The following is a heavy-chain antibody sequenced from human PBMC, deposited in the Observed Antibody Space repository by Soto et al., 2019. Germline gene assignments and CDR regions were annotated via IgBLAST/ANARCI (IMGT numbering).Heavy chain of an antibody. Sequence: QVQLVQSGAEVKKPGSSVKVSCKASGGTFSSYTISWVRQAPGQGLEWMGRIIPILGIANYAQKFQGRVTINADKSTSTAYMELSSLRSEDTAVYYCARDGDGYNFDYWGQGTLVTVSS. CDR2: IIPILGIA. D-gene: IGHD5-12*01. V-gene: IGHV1-69*08. J-gene: IGHJ4*02. CDR3: ARDGDGYNFDY. CDR1: GGTFSSYT.